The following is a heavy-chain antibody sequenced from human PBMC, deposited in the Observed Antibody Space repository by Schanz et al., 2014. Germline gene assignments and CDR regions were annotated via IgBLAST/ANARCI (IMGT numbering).Heavy chain of an antibody. V-gene: IGHV4-4*02. J-gene: IGHJ3*01. CDR2: IFHSGTT. Sequence: QVQLQESGPGLVKPSGTLSLTCVVSGGSISSGVWWTWARQSPGKGLEWIGEIFHSGTTNYNPSLESRVNISVDKSKNQFSLMLSSMTAADTAVYYCTRSTLWSYDVWGRGTMVIVSS. D-gene: IGHD2-21*01. CDR1: GGSISSGVW. CDR3: TRSTLWSYDV.